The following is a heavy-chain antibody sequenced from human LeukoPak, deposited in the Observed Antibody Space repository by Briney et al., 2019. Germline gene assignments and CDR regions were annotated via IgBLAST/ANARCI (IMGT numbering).Heavy chain of an antibody. D-gene: IGHD1-26*01. J-gene: IGHJ4*02. CDR2: ISSWGHTI. CDR3: ARGTVGATL. CDR1: GFTFSSYV. V-gene: IGHV3-48*03. Sequence: GESLRLSCAASGFTFSSYVMNWVRQAPGKGREWVSYISSWGHTIYYADSVKGRFTISRDNAKNSLFLQMNSLRAEDTALYYCARGTVGATLWGQGTLVTVSS.